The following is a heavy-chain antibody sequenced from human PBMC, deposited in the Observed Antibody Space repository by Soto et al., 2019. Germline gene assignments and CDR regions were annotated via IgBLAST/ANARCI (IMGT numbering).Heavy chain of an antibody. CDR1: GFTFRTYT. V-gene: IGHV3-21*01. Sequence: LRLSCISSGFTFRTYTMNWVRQAPGKGLEWVSGIRGFSPYTFYAESVKGRFTISRDNAKNSLYLQMNSLRAEDTAVYYCARDRGYDAHDYYYNAMDVWGQGTTVTVSS. CDR3: ARDRGYDAHDYYYNAMDV. D-gene: IGHD2-15*01. CDR2: IRGFSPYT. J-gene: IGHJ6*02.